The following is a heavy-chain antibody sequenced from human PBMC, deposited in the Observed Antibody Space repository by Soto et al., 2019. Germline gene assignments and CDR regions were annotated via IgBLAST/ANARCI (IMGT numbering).Heavy chain of an antibody. V-gene: IGHV4-39*01. CDR3: GKVLVGATGHTDSDS. J-gene: IGHJ4*02. CDR2: IDYNGVT. Sequence: SETLSLNCTVSGGSIYRSGYYWGWIRQPPGRGLEWIGNIDYNGVTYSNPSLKSRVTISRDTSKNQFSLKLTSVTAADTALYYCGKVLVGATGHTDSDSWGPGTLVTVSS. D-gene: IGHD2-15*01. CDR1: GGSIYRSGYY.